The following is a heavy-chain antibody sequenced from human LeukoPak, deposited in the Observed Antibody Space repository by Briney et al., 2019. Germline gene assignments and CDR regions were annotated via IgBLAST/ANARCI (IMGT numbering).Heavy chain of an antibody. CDR1: GYTFTSYY. Sequence: ASVKVSCKASGYTFTSYYMHWVRQAPGQGLEWMGIINPSGGSTSYAQKFQGRVTMTRDTSTSTVYMELSSLRSEDTAVYYCASATITDYYYYGMDVWGQGTTVTVTS. CDR3: ASATITDYYYYGMDV. D-gene: IGHD5-24*01. J-gene: IGHJ6*02. V-gene: IGHV1-46*01. CDR2: INPSGGST.